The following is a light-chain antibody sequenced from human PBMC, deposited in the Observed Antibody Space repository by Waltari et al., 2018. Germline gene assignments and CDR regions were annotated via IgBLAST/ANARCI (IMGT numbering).Light chain of an antibody. CDR2: DAS. J-gene: IGKJ2*01. Sequence: ENVLTQSPDTLSLCPGEGATLACRASQSVSSRHLAWYQQKPGQAPSLLIYDASSRATGIPDRFSGSASGTDFTLTISRLEPEDSAVYYCQQYGSSPLYTFGQGTKLEIK. V-gene: IGKV3-20*01. CDR1: QSVSSRH. CDR3: QQYGSSPLYT.